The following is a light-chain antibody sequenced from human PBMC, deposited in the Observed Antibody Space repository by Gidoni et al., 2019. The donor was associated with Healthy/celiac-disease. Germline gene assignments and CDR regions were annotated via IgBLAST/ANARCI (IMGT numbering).Light chain of an antibody. CDR2: DAS. CDR3: QQRSNWPPVT. Sequence: ELVLKQSPATLSLSPGERATLSCRASQSVSSYLAWYQQKPGQAPRLLIYDASNRATGIPARFSGSGSGTDFTLTISSLEPEDFAVYYCQQRSNWPPVTFGGXTKVEIK. CDR1: QSVSSY. J-gene: IGKJ4*01. V-gene: IGKV3-11*01.